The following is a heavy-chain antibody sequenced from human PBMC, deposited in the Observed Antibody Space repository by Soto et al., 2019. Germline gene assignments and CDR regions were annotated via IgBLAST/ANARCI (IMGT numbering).Heavy chain of an antibody. CDR2: ISYDGSNK. CDR3: ASSLYYDSSGYLPDAFDI. D-gene: IGHD3-22*01. J-gene: IGHJ3*02. CDR1: GFTFSSYA. V-gene: IGHV3-30-3*01. Sequence: GGSLRLSCAASGFTFSSYAMHWVRQAPGKGLEWVAVISYDGSNKYYADSVKGRFTISRDNSKNTLYLQMNSLRAEDTAVYYCASSLYYDSSGYLPDAFDIWGQGTMVTVSS.